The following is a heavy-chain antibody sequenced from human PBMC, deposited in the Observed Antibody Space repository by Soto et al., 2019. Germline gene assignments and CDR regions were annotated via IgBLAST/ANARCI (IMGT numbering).Heavy chain of an antibody. Sequence: QVQLVQSGPEVKKPGAAVKVSCKTSGYTFTTFGITWVRQAPGQGLEWMGWINTSKGNTNYAQKFQGRATMTTDTATSTAYMELRSRRSDDTVVYYCAQRYPAFDYWGQGTLITVSS. CDR2: INTSKGNT. D-gene: IGHD3-16*02. CDR1: GYTFTTFG. CDR3: AQRYPAFDY. V-gene: IGHV1-18*01. J-gene: IGHJ4*02.